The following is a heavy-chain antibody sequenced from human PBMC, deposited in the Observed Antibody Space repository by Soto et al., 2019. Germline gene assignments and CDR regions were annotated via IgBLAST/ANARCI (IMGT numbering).Heavy chain of an antibody. Sequence: QIILKESGPSLVKPTQTLTLTCTFSGFSLTNTGVTVGWIRQPPGKALECLALVYWHDDKRYNPSLRNRLTIAKDTSKSRVVLTLANVGPVDTATYYCAHSHFEILTGPFDSWGRGTLVTVSS. V-gene: IGHV2-5*01. CDR2: VYWHDDK. D-gene: IGHD3-9*01. J-gene: IGHJ5*01. CDR3: AHSHFEILTGPFDS. CDR1: GFSLTNTGVT.